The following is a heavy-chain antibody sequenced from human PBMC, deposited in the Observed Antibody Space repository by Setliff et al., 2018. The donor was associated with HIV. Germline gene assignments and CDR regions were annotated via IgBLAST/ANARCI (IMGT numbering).Heavy chain of an antibody. CDR2: IYTTGRT. CDR3: ARASVVHAIAVGY. Sequence: PSETLSLTCTVSGDSISSANYFWNWIRQPAGKGLEWIGHIYTTGRTNYNPSLKSRVTMSVDTSKNQFPLNLTSVTAADTAVYYCARASVVHAIAVGYWGQGALVTVSS. D-gene: IGHD2-15*01. V-gene: IGHV4-61*09. CDR1: GDSISSANYF. J-gene: IGHJ4*02.